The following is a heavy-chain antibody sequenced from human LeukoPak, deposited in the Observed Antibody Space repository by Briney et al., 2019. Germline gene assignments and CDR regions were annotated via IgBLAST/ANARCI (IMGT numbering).Heavy chain of an antibody. J-gene: IGHJ4*02. V-gene: IGHV3-15*01. CDR1: GFTFTNAW. CDR3: AKGRARFGEFDY. Sequence: PGGSLRLSCSASGFTFTNAWMSWVRQAPGKGLEWVGRIKSKTDGGTTDYAAPVKGRFTISRDNSKNTLYLQMNSLRAEDTAVYYCAKGRARFGEFDYWGQGTLVTVSS. D-gene: IGHD3-10*01. CDR2: IKSKTDGGTT.